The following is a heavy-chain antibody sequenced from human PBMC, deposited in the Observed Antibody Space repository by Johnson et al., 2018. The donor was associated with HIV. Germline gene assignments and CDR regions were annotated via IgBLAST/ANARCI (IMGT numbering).Heavy chain of an antibody. CDR3: AKDRYSYGSGAGIDAFDI. V-gene: IGHV3-20*04. J-gene: IGHJ3*02. Sequence: MQLVESGGGVVRPGGSLRLSCAASGFTFDDYGLSWVRQAPGKGLEWVSDINWNGGSTGYADSVKGRFTISRDNAKNSLSLQMNSLRTEDTALYYCAKDRYSYGSGAGIDAFDIWGQGTMVTVS. CDR1: GFTFDDYG. D-gene: IGHD3-10*01. CDR2: INWNGGST.